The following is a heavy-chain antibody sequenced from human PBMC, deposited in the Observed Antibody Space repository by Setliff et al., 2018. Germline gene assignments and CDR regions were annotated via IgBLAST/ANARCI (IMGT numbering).Heavy chain of an antibody. Sequence: SVKVSCKVSGGAFSNYGLSWVRQAPGQGLLWMGRIIPVLGTTDYSQKFQGRVTITADESTRTVNMELTSLRSEDTALYYCARGALNWAAFNIWGQGTMVTVSS. CDR2: IIPVLGTT. V-gene: IGHV1-69*11. CDR3: ARGALNWAAFNI. J-gene: IGHJ3*02. CDR1: GGAFSNYG. D-gene: IGHD3-16*01.